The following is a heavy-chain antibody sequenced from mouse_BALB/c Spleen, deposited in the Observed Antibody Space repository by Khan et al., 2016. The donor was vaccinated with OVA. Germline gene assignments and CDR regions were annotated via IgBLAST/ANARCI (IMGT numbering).Heavy chain of an antibody. V-gene: IGHV1S81*02. D-gene: IGHD1-1*01. J-gene: IGHJ2*01. CDR3: ARIKKIVATYFDY. Sequence: QVQLQQSGAELVKAGASVKMSCKASGYTFTSYWMHWVKQRLGQGLEWFAETNPTNGRTYYNEKFKSKATLTVDKPSSTPYMLLSGPTFEDSAVYDSARIKKIVATYFDYWGQGTTLTGSS. CDR1: GYTFTSYW. CDR2: TNPTNGRT.